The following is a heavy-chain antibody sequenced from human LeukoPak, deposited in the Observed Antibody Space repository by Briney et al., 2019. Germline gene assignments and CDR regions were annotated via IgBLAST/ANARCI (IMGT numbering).Heavy chain of an antibody. CDR1: GFTFSSYG. CDR3: AKDLGGYDSLYFDY. CDR2: IWYDGSNK. D-gene: IGHD5-12*01. Sequence: PGRSLRLSCAASGFTFSSYGMHWVRQAPGKGLEWVAVIWYDGSNKYYADSVKGRFTISRDNSKNTLYLQMNSLRAEDTAVYYCAKDLGGYDSLYFDYWGQGTPVTVSS. J-gene: IGHJ4*02. V-gene: IGHV3-33*06.